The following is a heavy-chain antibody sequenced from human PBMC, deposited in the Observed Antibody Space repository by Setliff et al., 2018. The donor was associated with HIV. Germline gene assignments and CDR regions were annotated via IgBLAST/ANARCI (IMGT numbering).Heavy chain of an antibody. CDR2: ISYDGSNK. CDR3: AREGYYGSGSLDY. V-gene: IGHV3-30*04. CDR1: GFTFSSYA. Sequence: GGSLRLSCAASGFTFSSYAMHWVRQAPGKGLEWVAVISYDGSNKYYADSVKGRFTISRDNSKNTLYLQMNSLRAEDTAVYYCAREGYYGSGSLDYWGQGTLVTVSS. J-gene: IGHJ4*02. D-gene: IGHD3-10*01.